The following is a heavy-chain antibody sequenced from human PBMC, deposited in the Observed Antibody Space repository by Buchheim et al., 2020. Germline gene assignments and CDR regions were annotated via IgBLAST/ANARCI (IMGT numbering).Heavy chain of an antibody. CDR2: IDSDGTNT. Sequence: EVQLVESGGGLIQPGGSLRLSCAASGFTFSSHWMHWVRQAPGKGLVWVARIDSDGTNTVYAESVKGRFTISRDNARNTCTLQMDSLRAEDTTVYHCVRSRGRPDYWGQGTL. D-gene: IGHD5-12*01. CDR1: GFTFSSHW. V-gene: IGHV3-74*01. J-gene: IGHJ4*02. CDR3: VRSRGRPDY.